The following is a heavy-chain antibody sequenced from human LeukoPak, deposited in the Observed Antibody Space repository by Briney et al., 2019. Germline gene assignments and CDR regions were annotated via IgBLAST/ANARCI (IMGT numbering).Heavy chain of an antibody. Sequence: GGSLRLSCAASGFTFSSYGMHWVRQAPGKGLEWVAFIGYDGSNKYYADSVKGRFTISRDNSKNTLYLQMNSLRAEDTAVYYCAKGVREYYYYMDVWGKGTTVTVSS. D-gene: IGHD3-10*01. CDR1: GFTFSSYG. CDR3: AKGVREYYYYMDV. J-gene: IGHJ6*03. CDR2: IGYDGSNK. V-gene: IGHV3-30*02.